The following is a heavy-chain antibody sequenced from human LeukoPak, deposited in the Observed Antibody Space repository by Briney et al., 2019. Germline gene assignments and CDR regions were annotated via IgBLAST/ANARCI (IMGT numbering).Heavy chain of an antibody. CDR2: IYWDDDK. Sequence: TLSLTCTVSGGSISSSIYYWGWIRQPPGKALEWLALIYWDDDKRYSPSLKNRLTIAKDISKNQVVLTLTNMDPVDTATYYCAHRPRRYFYGSGTRWGQGILVTVSS. J-gene: IGHJ4*02. D-gene: IGHD3-10*01. CDR3: AHRPRRYFYGSGTR. CDR1: GGSISSSIYY. V-gene: IGHV2-5*02.